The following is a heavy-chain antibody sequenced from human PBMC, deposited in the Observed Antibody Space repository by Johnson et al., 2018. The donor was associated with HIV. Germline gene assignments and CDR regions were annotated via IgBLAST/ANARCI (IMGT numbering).Heavy chain of an antibody. CDR2: IRYDGSNK. J-gene: IGHJ3*02. Sequence: QVQLVESGGGVVQPGRSLRLSCAASGFTFSDYYMNWIRQAPGKGLEWVAFIRYDGSNKYYADSVKGRFTISRDNSKNTLYLQMNSLRAEDTTVYYCARRTLSTTPRRDAFDIWGQGTMVTVSS. V-gene: IGHV3-30*02. D-gene: IGHD1-1*01. CDR3: ARRTLSTTPRRDAFDI. CDR1: GFTFSDYY.